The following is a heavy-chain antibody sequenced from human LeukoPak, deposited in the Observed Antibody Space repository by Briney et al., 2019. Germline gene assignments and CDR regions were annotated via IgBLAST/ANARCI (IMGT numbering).Heavy chain of an antibody. CDR2: ISSSGSTI. D-gene: IGHD6-19*01. CDR1: GFTFSDYY. CDR3: ARDHVAVAGTQYYYYGMDA. Sequence: PGGSLRLSCVASGFTFSDYYMSWIRQAPGKGLEWVSYISSSGSTIYYADSVKGRFTISRDNAKNSLYLQMNSLRAEDTAVYYCARDHVAVAGTQYYYYGMDAWGQGTTVTVSS. J-gene: IGHJ6*02. V-gene: IGHV3-11*04.